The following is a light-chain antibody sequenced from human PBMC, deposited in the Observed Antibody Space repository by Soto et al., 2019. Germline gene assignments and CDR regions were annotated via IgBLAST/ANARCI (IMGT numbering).Light chain of an antibody. CDR2: EVS. J-gene: IGLJ1*01. CDR1: SSDVGSYNL. V-gene: IGLV2-23*02. Sequence: QSVLTQPASVSGSPGQSITISCTGTSSDVGSYNLVSWYQHHPGKAPKLMIYEVSKRPSGVSNRFSGSKSGNTASLTISGLQAEDGADYYCCSYAGSSTLVFGTGTKVTVL. CDR3: CSYAGSSTLV.